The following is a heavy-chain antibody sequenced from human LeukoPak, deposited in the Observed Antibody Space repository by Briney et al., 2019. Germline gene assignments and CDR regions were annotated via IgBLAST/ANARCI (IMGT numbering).Heavy chain of an antibody. CDR2: VSARGDTT. D-gene: IGHD4-17*01. V-gene: IGHV3-23*01. CDR3: AKKDGDHLGHPDY. CDR1: GFTFSTYA. Sequence: WGSLSLSCPASGFTFSTYAMRWVRPAPGRGLEWGADVSARGDTTYNINSVKGLFTSSRDNSNNTLYLQMNSLSVENTALYYVAKKDGDHLGHPDYWGKGTPVTVSS. J-gene: IGHJ4*02.